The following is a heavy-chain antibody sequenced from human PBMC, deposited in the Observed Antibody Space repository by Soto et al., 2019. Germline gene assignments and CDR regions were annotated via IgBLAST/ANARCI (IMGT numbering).Heavy chain of an antibody. J-gene: IGHJ6*02. CDR2: ISSSSSYI. D-gene: IGHD6-6*01. V-gene: IGHV3-21*01. CDR1: GFTFSSYS. CDR3: ARAPYSSSPYYYYGMDV. Sequence: EVQLVESGGGLVKPGGSLRLSCAASGFTFSSYSMNWVRQAPGKGLEWVSSISSSSSYIYYADSVKGRFTISRDNAKNSLYLQMNSLRAEDTAVYYCARAPYSSSPYYYYGMDVWGQGTTVTVSS.